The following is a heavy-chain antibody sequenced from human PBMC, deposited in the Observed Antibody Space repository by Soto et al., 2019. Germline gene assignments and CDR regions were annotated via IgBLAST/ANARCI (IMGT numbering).Heavy chain of an antibody. V-gene: IGHV3-21*01. D-gene: IGHD3-16*01. CDR1: GCTLSSYS. CDR2: ISSSSSYI. J-gene: IGHJ2*01. CDR3: ARASWLISCFGVHRDFHHL. Sequence: GRSLRLSCAASGCTLSSYSMNWVRQAPGKGLEWVSSISSSSSYIYYADSVKGRFTISRDNAKNSLYLQMNSLRAEDTAVYYCARASWLISCFGVHRDFHHLW.